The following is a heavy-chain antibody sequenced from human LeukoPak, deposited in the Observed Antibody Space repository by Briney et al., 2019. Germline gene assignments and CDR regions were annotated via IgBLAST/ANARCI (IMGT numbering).Heavy chain of an antibody. CDR3: ARGVRGTGTKKALFDY. CDR1: GGSISSGGYY. V-gene: IGHV4-31*03. CDR2: IYYSGST. J-gene: IGHJ4*02. D-gene: IGHD1-7*01. Sequence: SQTLSLTCTVSGGSISSGGYYRSWIRQHPGKGLEWIGYIYYSGSTYYNPSLKSRVTISVDTSKNQFSLKLSSVTAADTAVYYCARGVRGTGTKKALFDYWGQGTLVTVSS.